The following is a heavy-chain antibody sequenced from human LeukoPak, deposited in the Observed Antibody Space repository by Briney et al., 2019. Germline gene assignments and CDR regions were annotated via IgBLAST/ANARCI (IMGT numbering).Heavy chain of an antibody. D-gene: IGHD3-22*01. V-gene: IGHV3-33*01. J-gene: IGHJ4*02. CDR3: ARDPNYYDSSGCDY. CDR1: GFTFSSYG. CDR2: IWYDGSNK. Sequence: GGSLRLSRAASGFTFSSYGMHWVRQAPGKGLEWVAVIWYDGSNKYYADSVKGRFTISRDNSKNTLYLQMNSLRAEDTAVYYCARDPNYYDSSGCDYWGQGTLVTVSS.